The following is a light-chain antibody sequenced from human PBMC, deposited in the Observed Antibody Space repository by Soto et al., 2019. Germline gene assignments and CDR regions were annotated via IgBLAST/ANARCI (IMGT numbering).Light chain of an antibody. J-gene: IGKJ4*01. Sequence: IVMTQSPLSLPVTPGEPASISCRSSQSLLHSNGYNYLDWYLQKPGQSPQLLIYLGSNRASGVPDRFSGSGSGKDVTLKISRVEAEGVGVYYCMQALQSPRTFGGGTKVEIK. CDR2: LGS. V-gene: IGKV2-28*01. CDR3: MQALQSPRT. CDR1: QSLLHSNGYNY.